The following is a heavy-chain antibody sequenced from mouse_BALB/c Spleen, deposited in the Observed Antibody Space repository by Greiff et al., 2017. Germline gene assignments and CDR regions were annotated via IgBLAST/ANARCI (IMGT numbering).Heavy chain of an antibody. CDR1: GFNIKAYY. J-gene: IGHJ3*01. D-gene: IGHD3-1*01. CDR3: KAASSALAY. Sequence: VQLQESGAELVRSGASVKLSCTASGFNIKAYYMHWVKQRPEQGLEWIGWIDPENGDTEYAPKFQGKATMTADTSSNTAYLQLSSLTSEDTAVYYCKAASSALAYWGQGTLVTVSA. CDR2: IDPENGDT. V-gene: IGHV14-4*02.